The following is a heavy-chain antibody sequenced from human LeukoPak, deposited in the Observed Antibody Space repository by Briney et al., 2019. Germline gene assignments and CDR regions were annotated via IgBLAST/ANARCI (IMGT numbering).Heavy chain of an antibody. D-gene: IGHD6-13*01. J-gene: IGHJ4*02. CDR1: GFTFSSYS. V-gene: IGHV3-21*01. CDR2: ISSSSSYI. CDR3: ARDSARCSSSWGGFDY. Sequence: GGSLRLPCAASGFTFSSYSMNWVRQAPGKGLEWVSSISSSSSYIYYADSVKGRFTISRDNAKNSLYLQMNSLRAEDTAVYYCARDSARCSSSWGGFDYWGQGTLVTVSS.